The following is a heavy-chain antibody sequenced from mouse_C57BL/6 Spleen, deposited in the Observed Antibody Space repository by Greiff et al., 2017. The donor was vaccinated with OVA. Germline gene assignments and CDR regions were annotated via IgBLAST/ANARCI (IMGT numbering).Heavy chain of an antibody. Sequence: VQLKESGPGLVQPSQSLSITCTVSGFSLTSYGVHWVRQSPGKGLEWLGVIWSGGSTDYNAAFISRLSISKDNSKSQVFFKMNSLQAEDTAIYYCARNWGESYWYFDVWGTGTTVTVSS. CDR3: ARNWGESYWYFDV. CDR2: IWSGGST. CDR1: GFSLTSYG. V-gene: IGHV2-2*01. J-gene: IGHJ1*03.